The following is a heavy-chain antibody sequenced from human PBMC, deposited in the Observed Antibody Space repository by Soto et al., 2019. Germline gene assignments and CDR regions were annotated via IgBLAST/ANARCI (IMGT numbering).Heavy chain of an antibody. Sequence: GGSLRLSCASYGFEASVNYMTWVLQAPGKGLERVSAINSGGSTLYADSKKGRFSISRDNSKNTLLLQMNSLRVEDTAMYYCVRENYYYGMDVWGQGT. CDR1: GFEASVNY. CDR2: INSGGST. CDR3: VRENYYYGMDV. J-gene: IGHJ6*02. V-gene: IGHV3-66*01.